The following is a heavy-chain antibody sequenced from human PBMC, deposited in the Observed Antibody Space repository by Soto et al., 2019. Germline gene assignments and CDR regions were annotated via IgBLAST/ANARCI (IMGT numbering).Heavy chain of an antibody. CDR2: INQDGNED. J-gene: IGHJ4*02. Sequence: VSLRLSCAASGFTFSSYWMNWVRQAPGKGLEWVANINQDGNEDNLLDSLKGRFTISRDNAKNSLFLQMNSLRVDDTAVYYCARTGDGHHDFLDYWGQGALVTVSS. D-gene: IGHD1-1*01. CDR1: GFTFSSYW. CDR3: ARTGDGHHDFLDY. V-gene: IGHV3-7*01.